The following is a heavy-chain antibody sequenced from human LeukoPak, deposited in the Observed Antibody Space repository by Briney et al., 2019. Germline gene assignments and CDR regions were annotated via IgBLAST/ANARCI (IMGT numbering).Heavy chain of an antibody. J-gene: IGHJ4*02. Sequence: GGSLRLSCAASGFTVSSNYMSWVRQAPGKGLEWVSVIYSGGSTYYADSVKGRFTISRDNSKNTLYLQMNSPRAEDTAVYYCARAPRYCSGGSCGYLFDYWGQGTLVTVSS. D-gene: IGHD2-15*01. CDR2: IYSGGST. CDR1: GFTVSSNY. CDR3: ARAPRYCSGGSCGYLFDY. V-gene: IGHV3-53*01.